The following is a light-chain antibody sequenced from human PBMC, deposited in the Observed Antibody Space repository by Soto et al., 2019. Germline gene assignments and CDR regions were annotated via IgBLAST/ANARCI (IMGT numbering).Light chain of an antibody. CDR3: LLSYSGARLYV. J-gene: IGLJ1*01. CDR1: TGAVTSGHY. Sequence: VVTQEPSLTVSPGGTVTLTCGSSTGAVTSGHYPYWFQQKPGQAPRTLIYDTSNKHSWTPARFSGSLLGGKAALTLSGAQPEDEAEYYCLLSYSGARLYVFGTGTKVTVL. CDR2: DTS. V-gene: IGLV7-46*01.